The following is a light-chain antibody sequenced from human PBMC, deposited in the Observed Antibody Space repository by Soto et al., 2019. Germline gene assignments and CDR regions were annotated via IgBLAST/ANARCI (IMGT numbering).Light chain of an antibody. CDR2: GAS. V-gene: IGKV3-20*01. J-gene: IGKJ5*01. Sequence: EIVLTQSPGTLSLSPGERATLSCRASQSVSSSYLAWYQQKPGQAPRLLIYGASSSATGIPDRFSGSGSGTDFTLTISRLEPEDFEVYYCQQYGSSTPLTFGQGTRLEIK. CDR1: QSVSSSY. CDR3: QQYGSSTPLT.